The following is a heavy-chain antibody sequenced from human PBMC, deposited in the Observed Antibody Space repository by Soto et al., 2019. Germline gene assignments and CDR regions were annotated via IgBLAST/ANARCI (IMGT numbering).Heavy chain of an antibody. CDR1: GGSFSGYY. CDR3: ARGRSIYDYYDSSGYPKPEESDAFDI. Sequence: QVQLQQWGAGLLKPSETLSLTCAVYGGSFSGYYWSWIRQPPGKGLEWIGEINHSGSTNYNPSLKGRVTISVDTSKNQFSLKLSSVTAADTAVYYCARGRSIYDYYDSSGYPKPEESDAFDIWGQGTMVTVSS. J-gene: IGHJ3*02. D-gene: IGHD3-22*01. V-gene: IGHV4-34*01. CDR2: INHSGST.